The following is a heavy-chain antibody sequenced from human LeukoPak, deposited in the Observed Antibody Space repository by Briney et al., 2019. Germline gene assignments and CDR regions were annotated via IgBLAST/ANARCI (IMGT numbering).Heavy chain of an antibody. V-gene: IGHV1-24*01. CDR3: ARIPSLQNSKTPDYYFDY. Sequence: ASVKVSCKVSGYTLTELSMHWVRQAPGKGLEWMGGFDPEDGETIYAQKFQGRVTMTEDTSTDTAYMELSSLRSEDTAVYYCARIPSLQNSKTPDYYFDYWGQGTLVTVSS. J-gene: IGHJ4*02. D-gene: IGHD1-14*01. CDR2: FDPEDGET. CDR1: GYTLTELS.